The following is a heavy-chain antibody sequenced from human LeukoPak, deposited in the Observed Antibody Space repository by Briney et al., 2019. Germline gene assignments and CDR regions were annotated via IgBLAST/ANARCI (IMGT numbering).Heavy chain of an antibody. Sequence: GGSLRLSCAASTFTFSSDSMNWVRQAPGKGLEWVSSISSSSDYIYYADSVKGRFTIFRDNAKNSLYLQMNSLRVEDSAVYYCARDSGSSWREGLDYWGQGTLVTVSS. CDR2: ISSSSDYI. V-gene: IGHV3-21*01. CDR3: ARDSGSSWREGLDY. CDR1: TFTFSSDS. J-gene: IGHJ4*02. D-gene: IGHD6-13*01.